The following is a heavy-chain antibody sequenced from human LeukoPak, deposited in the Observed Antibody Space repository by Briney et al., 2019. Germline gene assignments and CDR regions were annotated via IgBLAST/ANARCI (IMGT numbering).Heavy chain of an antibody. CDR3: AKDLGGSAWYGRGFEY. D-gene: IGHD6-19*01. J-gene: IGHJ4*02. Sequence: GGSLRLSCAASGFPFSSYAMSWVRQAPGKGLEWVSVISGAGGSTFYADSVKGRFIISRDNSKNTLYLQMSSLRADDMAVYYCAKDLGGSAWYGRGFEYWGQGTLVTVSS. CDR1: GFPFSSYA. CDR2: ISGAGGST. V-gene: IGHV3-23*01.